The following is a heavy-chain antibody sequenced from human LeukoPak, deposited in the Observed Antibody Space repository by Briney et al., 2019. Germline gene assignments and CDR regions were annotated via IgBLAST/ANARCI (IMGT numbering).Heavy chain of an antibody. CDR1: GGSFSGYY. J-gene: IGHJ4*02. CDR2: INHSGST. V-gene: IGHV4-34*01. D-gene: IGHD6-13*01. Sequence: SETLSLTCAVYGGSFSGYYWSWIRQPPGKGLEWIGEINHSGSTNYNPSLKSRVTISVDTSKNQFSLKLSSVTAADTAVYYCARALGTIAAADPDEADYWVQGTLVTVSS. CDR3: ARALGTIAAADPDEADY.